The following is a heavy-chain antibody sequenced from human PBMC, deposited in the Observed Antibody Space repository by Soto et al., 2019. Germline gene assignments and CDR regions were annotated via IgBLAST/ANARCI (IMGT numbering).Heavy chain of an antibody. V-gene: IGHV4-59*08. CDR3: ARTYYDFWRGFFDY. D-gene: IGHD3-3*01. CDR1: GGSISSYY. CDR2: IYYSGST. Sequence: SETLSLTCTVSGGSISSYYWSWIRQPPGKGLEWIGYIYYSGSTNYNPSLKSRVTISVDTSKNQFSLKLSSVTAADTAVYYCARTYYDFWRGFFDYWGQGTLVTVSS. J-gene: IGHJ4*02.